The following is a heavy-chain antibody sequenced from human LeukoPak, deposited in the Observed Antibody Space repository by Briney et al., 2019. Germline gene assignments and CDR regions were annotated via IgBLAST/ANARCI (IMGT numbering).Heavy chain of an antibody. D-gene: IGHD3-3*01. J-gene: IGHJ3*02. CDR1: GFTFSSYG. CDR3: ARPITVSRATDGFDI. CDR2: IKQDGNEK. V-gene: IGHV3-7*01. Sequence: GGSLRLSCAASGFTFSSYGMNWVRQAPGKGLEWVANIKQDGNEKYYVDSVKGRFTISRDNVKNSLYLQMDSLRVEDTAVYYCARPITVSRATDGFDIWGQGTMVTVSS.